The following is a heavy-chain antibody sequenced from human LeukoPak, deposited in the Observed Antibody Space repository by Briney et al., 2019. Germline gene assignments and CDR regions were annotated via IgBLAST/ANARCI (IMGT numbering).Heavy chain of an antibody. CDR3: AKMGYFGSGSYYPGEFYFDY. D-gene: IGHD3-10*01. V-gene: IGHV3-9*01. J-gene: IGHJ4*02. CDR2: ISWNSDTM. CDR1: GFDFDDYA. Sequence: PGGSLRLSCVASGFDFDDYAMHWVRQAPGKGLEWVSRISWNSDTMHYADSVKGRFTISRDNAKNSLYLQMNNLGTEDTAFYYCAKMGYFGSGSYYPGEFYFDYWGQGTLVTVSS.